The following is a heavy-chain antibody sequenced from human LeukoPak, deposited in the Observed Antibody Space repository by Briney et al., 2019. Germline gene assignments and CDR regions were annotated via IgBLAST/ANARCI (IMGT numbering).Heavy chain of an antibody. CDR3: AREGSTGVGEFDP. J-gene: IGHJ5*02. V-gene: IGHV1-69*05. Sequence: SXKVSCXXSGGTFSSYAISWVRQAPGQGLEWMGGIIPIFGTANYAQKFQGRVTITTDESTSTAYMELSSLRSEDTAVYYCAREGSTGVGEFDPWGQGXLV. D-gene: IGHD2-2*01. CDR2: IIPIFGTA. CDR1: GGTFSSYA.